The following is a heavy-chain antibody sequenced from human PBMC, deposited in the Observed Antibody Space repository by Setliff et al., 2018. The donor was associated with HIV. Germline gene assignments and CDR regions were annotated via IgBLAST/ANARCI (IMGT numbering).Heavy chain of an antibody. CDR3: ARGTSVSDILTQGGY. CDR1: GFTFNAYS. Sequence: LRLSCAGSGFTFNAYSMNWVRQAPGKGLEWVSYISSSSSTIYYADSVKGRFTISRDNAKNSLYLQMNSLRAEDTAVYYCARGTSVSDILTQGGYWGQGTLVTVSS. D-gene: IGHD3-9*01. V-gene: IGHV3-48*04. CDR2: ISSSSSTI. J-gene: IGHJ4*02.